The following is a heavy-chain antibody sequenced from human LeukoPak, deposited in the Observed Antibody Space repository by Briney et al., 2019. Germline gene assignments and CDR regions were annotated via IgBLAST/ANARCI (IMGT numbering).Heavy chain of an antibody. J-gene: IGHJ4*02. CDR3: ARPTDYDFWSGHQYYFDY. V-gene: IGHV1-2*02. D-gene: IGHD3-3*01. CDR2: INPNSGGT. CDR1: GYTFTGYY. Sequence: VKVSCKASGYTFTGYYMHWVRQAPGQGLEWMGWINPNSGGTNYAQKFQGRVTMTRDTSISTAYMELSRLRSDDTAVYYCARPTDYDFWSGHQYYFDYWGQGTLVTVSS.